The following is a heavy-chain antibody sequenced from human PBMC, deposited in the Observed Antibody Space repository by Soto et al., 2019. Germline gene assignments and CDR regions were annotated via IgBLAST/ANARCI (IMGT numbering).Heavy chain of an antibody. J-gene: IGHJ4*02. CDR1: GYTFTSYY. V-gene: IGHV1-46*01. CDR2: INPSGGST. CDR3: ARDSSSSWYGGWFDY. D-gene: IGHD6-13*01. Sequence: QVQLVQSGAEVKKPGASVKVSCKASGYTFTSYYMHWVRQAPGQGLEWMGIINPSGGSTSYAQKFQGRVTMPRDTSTSTVYMELSSLRSEDTAVYYCARDSSSSWYGGWFDYWGQGTLVTVSS.